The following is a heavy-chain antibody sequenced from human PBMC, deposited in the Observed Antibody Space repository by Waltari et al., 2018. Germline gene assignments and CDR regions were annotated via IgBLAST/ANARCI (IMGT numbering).Heavy chain of an antibody. J-gene: IGHJ4*02. D-gene: IGHD2-2*01. CDR3: ATSEYQLVLVDEY. Sequence: EVQLVESGGGLVKPGGSLRLSCVASEFTFSSCSENWVRQAPGKGRGGVSCISSSGGHKVYAAWMEGRFTISRDNAKNSRYLQMNSLRAEDTAVYYCATSEYQLVLVDEYWGQGTLVTVSS. CDR1: EFTFSSCS. CDR2: ISSSGGHK. V-gene: IGHV3-21*01.